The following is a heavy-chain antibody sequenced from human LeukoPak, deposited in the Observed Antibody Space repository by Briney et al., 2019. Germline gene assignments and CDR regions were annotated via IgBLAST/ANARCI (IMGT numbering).Heavy chain of an antibody. D-gene: IGHD1-26*01. J-gene: IGHJ4*02. CDR2: ISGSGGTT. CDR1: GFTFSIYV. V-gene: IGHV3-23*01. CDR3: ARDVKVGATINFDY. Sequence: GGSLRLSCAASGFTFSIYVMSWVRQAPGEGLEWVSSISGSGGTTYYEDSVKGRFTISRDNSKNTLYLQMNSLRAEDTAVYYCARDVKVGATINFDYWGQGTLVTVSS.